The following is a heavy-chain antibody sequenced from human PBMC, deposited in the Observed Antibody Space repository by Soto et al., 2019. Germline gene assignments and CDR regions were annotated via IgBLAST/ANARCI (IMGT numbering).Heavy chain of an antibody. CDR3: AGGRIVVVGGRAYYGMDV. V-gene: IGHV1-69*01. J-gene: IGHJ6*02. D-gene: IGHD3-22*01. CDR1: GGTPSNSA. Sequence: QVHLLLQSGAEVKKPGSSVKVSCKASGGTPSNSAISWVRQAPGQGLEWMGGIIPVFGLVKYAQNFQGRGTITADESTNTAFMELSSLRPEDTAVYYCAGGRIVVVGGRAYYGMDVWGQGTTVTVSS. CDR2: IIPVFGLV.